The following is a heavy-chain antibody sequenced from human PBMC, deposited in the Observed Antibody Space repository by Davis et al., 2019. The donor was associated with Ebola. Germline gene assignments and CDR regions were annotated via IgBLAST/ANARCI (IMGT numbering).Heavy chain of an antibody. V-gene: IGHV3-33*01. CDR2: IWYDGSNK. CDR3: AREGIHYGMDV. CDR1: GFPFSCYG. D-gene: IGHD6-13*01. Sequence: LSLTCSASGFPFSCYGMHLVRPAPGKGLEWVAVIWYDGSNKYYADSVKGRFTISRDNSKNTLYLQMNSLRAEDTSVYYCAREGIHYGMDVWGQGTTVTVSS. J-gene: IGHJ6*02.